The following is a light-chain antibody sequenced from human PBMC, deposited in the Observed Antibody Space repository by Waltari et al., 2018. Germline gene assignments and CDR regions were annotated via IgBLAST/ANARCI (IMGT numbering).Light chain of an antibody. CDR3: QNHERLPAT. CDR1: HSIGRY. Sequence: EIVLTQSPGTLSLSPGERATLSCRASHSIGRYLAWYQQKPDQAPRLLIYAASTRATGIPDRFSGSGSGTDFSLSISRLEPEDFAVYYCQNHERLPATFGQGTKVEIK. J-gene: IGKJ1*01. V-gene: IGKV3-20*01. CDR2: AAS.